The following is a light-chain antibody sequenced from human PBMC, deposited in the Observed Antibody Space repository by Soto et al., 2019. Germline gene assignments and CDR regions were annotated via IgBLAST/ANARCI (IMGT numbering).Light chain of an antibody. Sequence: ETVMTQSPGTLSLSPGERATLSCRASQSVSSGYLAWYQQKPGQAPRLLIFGASNRATGIPDRFTGSGSGTDFPRTISRLEPEDFAVYYCQQYGISQNTFGQGTKLEIK. J-gene: IGKJ2*01. V-gene: IGKV3-20*01. CDR3: QQYGISQNT. CDR1: QSVSSGY. CDR2: GAS.